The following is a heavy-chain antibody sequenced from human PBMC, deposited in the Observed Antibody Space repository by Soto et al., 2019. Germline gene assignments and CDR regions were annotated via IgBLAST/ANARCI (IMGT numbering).Heavy chain of an antibody. Sequence: QVQLVESGGGVVQPGRSLRLSCAASGFTFSSYGMHWVRQAPGKGLECVAVISYHGSDQYYADSVKGRYTISRDNSKNTVHLKMNSLRAEDTAVYYCAKEVRYYYDSRGVDAFDIWGQGTVVTVSS. V-gene: IGHV3-30*18. CDR3: AKEVRYYYDSRGVDAFDI. D-gene: IGHD3-22*01. J-gene: IGHJ3*02. CDR2: ISYHGSDQ. CDR1: GFTFSSYG.